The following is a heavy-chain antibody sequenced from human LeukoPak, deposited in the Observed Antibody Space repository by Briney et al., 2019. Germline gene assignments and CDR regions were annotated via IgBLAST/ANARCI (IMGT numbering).Heavy chain of an antibody. CDR1: GFTFRDFS. CDR2: VSGDGGVT. V-gene: IGHV3-43*02. D-gene: IGHD2-2*01. Sequence: PGGSLRLSCTVSGFTFRDFSMHWVRQAPREVLQWVGLVSGDGGVTHYPDSVKGRFTISRDNNQNSLYLQMNSLTVKDSAFYYCAKGNNTISFNFDYWGQGTLVTVSS. CDR3: AKGNNTISFNFDY. J-gene: IGHJ4*02.